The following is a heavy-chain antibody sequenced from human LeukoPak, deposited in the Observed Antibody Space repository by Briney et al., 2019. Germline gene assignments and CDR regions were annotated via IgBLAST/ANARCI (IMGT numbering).Heavy chain of an antibody. CDR3: ARGLADYGKPNWFDP. V-gene: IGHV4-4*07. CDR2: IYISGSA. J-gene: IGHJ5*02. CDR1: GGSISSYY. Sequence: SETLSLTCTVSGGSISSYYWSWIRQPAGKGLEWIGRIYISGSANYNPSLKSRVTMSVDTSKNQFSLKLSSVTAADTAVYYCARGLADYGKPNWFDPWGQGTLVTVSS. D-gene: IGHD4-17*01.